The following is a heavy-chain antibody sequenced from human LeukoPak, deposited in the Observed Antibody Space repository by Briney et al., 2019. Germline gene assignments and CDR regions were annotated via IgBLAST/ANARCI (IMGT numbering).Heavy chain of an antibody. V-gene: IGHV3-7*01. Sequence: GGSLRLSCAASGFTFSSDWMSWVRQAPGKGLEWVANIKQDGSEKYYVDSVKGRFTISRDKAKNSLYLQMNSLRAEDTAVYYCARTWIQLWSPFDYWGQGTLVTVSS. CDR1: GFTFSSDW. D-gene: IGHD5-18*01. CDR2: IKQDGSEK. J-gene: IGHJ4*02. CDR3: ARTWIQLWSPFDY.